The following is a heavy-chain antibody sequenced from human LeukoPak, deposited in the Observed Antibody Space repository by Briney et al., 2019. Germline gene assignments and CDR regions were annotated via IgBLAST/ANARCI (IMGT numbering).Heavy chain of an antibody. D-gene: IGHD1-26*01. V-gene: IGHV4-39*01. J-gene: IGHJ5*02. CDR1: GGSMSSGSSY. CDR2: IYYSGST. CDR3: ARYQLYSGTYYWFDP. Sequence: SETLSLTCTVSGGSMSSGSSYWGWIRQPPGKGLEWIGTIYYSGSTYYNPSLKSRVTISADTSKNQFSLKLSSVTAADTAVYYCARYQLYSGTYYWFDPWGQGTLVTVSS.